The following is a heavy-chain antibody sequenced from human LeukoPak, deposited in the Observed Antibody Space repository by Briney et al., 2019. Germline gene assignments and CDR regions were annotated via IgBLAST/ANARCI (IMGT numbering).Heavy chain of an antibody. D-gene: IGHD3-3*01. CDR2: FDPEDGET. J-gene: IGHJ4*02. CDR3: ASLRVGLNYDFC. Sequence: ASVKVSCKLSGYTLTEISMHWVRQAPGKGLEWMGGFDPEDGETIYAQKFQGRVTMTEDTSTDTAYMELSSLRSEDTAVYYCASLRVGLNYDFCWGQGTLVTVSS. CDR1: GYTLTEIS. V-gene: IGHV1-24*01.